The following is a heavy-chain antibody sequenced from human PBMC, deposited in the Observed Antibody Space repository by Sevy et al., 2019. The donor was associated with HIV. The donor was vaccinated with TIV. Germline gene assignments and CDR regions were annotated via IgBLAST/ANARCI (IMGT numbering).Heavy chain of an antibody. CDR1: GFTFSSYG. V-gene: IGHV3-30*18. D-gene: IGHD2-2*01. CDR2: ISYDGSNK. CDR3: AKSLPDIVVVPAAQYGMDV. J-gene: IGHJ6*02. Sequence: GGSLRLSCAASGFTFSSYGMHWVRQAPGKGLEGVAVISYDGSNKYYADSVKGRFTISRDNSKNTLYLQMNSLRAEDTAVYYCAKSLPDIVVVPAAQYGMDVWGQGTTVTVSS.